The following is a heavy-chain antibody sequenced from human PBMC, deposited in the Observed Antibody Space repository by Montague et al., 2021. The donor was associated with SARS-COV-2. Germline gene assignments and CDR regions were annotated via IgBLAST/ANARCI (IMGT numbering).Heavy chain of an antibody. J-gene: IGHJ6*02. Sequence: SLRLSCAASGFTFSSYAMHWVRQAPGKGLEWVAVISYDGSNKYYADSVKGRFTISRDNSKNTLYLQMNGLRAEDTAVYYCARVLDYYGSGSYPLYYYYSMDVWGQGTTVTVSS. CDR1: GFTFSSYA. V-gene: IGHV3-30*04. CDR3: ARVLDYYGSGSYPLYYYYSMDV. CDR2: ISYDGSNK. D-gene: IGHD3-10*01.